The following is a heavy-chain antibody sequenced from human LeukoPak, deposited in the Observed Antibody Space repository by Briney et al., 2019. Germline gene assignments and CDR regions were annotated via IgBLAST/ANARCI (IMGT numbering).Heavy chain of an antibody. CDR2: IHHSGVT. Sequence: SETLSLTCVVSGYPISSGFYWSWIRPPPGKGLEGIATIHHSGVTYYNPSLNSRFTISVDTSKNQFSLRLTSVTAADTAIYSCARYTGRNWGYSFDCWGQGTLVTVSS. J-gene: IGHJ4*02. V-gene: IGHV4-38-2*01. D-gene: IGHD7-27*01. CDR3: ARYTGRNWGYSFDC. CDR1: GYPISSGFY.